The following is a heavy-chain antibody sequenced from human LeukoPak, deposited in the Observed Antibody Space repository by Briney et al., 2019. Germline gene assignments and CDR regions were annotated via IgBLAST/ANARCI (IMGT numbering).Heavy chain of an antibody. J-gene: IGHJ3*02. CDR2: IYHSGST. CDR3: ARVWIMGSSDAFDI. D-gene: IGHD6-13*01. Sequence: SSETLSLTCTVSGYSISSGYYWGWIRQPPGKGLEWIGSIYHSGSTYYNPSLKSRVTISVDTSKNQFSLKLSSVTAADTAVYYCARVWIMGSSDAFDIWGQGTMVTVPS. V-gene: IGHV4-38-2*02. CDR1: GYSISSGYY.